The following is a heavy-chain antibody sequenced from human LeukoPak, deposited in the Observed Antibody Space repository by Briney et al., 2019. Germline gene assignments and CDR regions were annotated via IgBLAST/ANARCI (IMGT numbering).Heavy chain of an antibody. V-gene: IGHV3-23*01. J-gene: IGHJ6*02. CDR3: AKAPYLYGMDV. CDR2: ITGSGGDT. Sequence: PGGSLRLSCAASGFTFSSYAMSWVRQAPGKGLEWVSAITGSGGDTYYADSVNGRFTISRDNSKNTLYLQMSSLRADDTAVYYCAKAPYLYGMDVWGQGTTVTVSS. CDR1: GFTFSSYA.